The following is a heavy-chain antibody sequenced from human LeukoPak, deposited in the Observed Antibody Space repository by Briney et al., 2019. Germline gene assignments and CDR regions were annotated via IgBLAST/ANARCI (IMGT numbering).Heavy chain of an antibody. CDR3: ARVTTGTVDY. V-gene: IGHV4-59*01. Sequence: PSETLSLTCTVSSDSISSYYWGWIWQPPGKGLEWIGYISYSGSTNYIPSLKSRVTILVDTSKNQFFLKLSSVTAADTAVYYCARVTTGTVDYWGQGTLVTVSS. CDR1: SDSISSYY. J-gene: IGHJ4*02. CDR2: ISYSGST. D-gene: IGHD1-1*01.